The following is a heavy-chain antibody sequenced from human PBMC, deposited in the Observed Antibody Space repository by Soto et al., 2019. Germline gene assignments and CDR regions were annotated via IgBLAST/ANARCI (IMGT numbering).Heavy chain of an antibody. CDR1: GYTFTSYA. CDR3: ARDLRLVVPAAIPAY. D-gene: IGHD2-2*01. V-gene: IGHV1-3*01. Sequence: ASVKVSCKACGYTFTSYAMHWVRQAPGQRLEWMGWINAGNGNTKYSQKFQGRVTITRDTSASTAYMELSSLRSEDTAVYYCARDLRLVVPAAIPAYWGQGTLVTVSS. J-gene: IGHJ4*02. CDR2: INAGNGNT.